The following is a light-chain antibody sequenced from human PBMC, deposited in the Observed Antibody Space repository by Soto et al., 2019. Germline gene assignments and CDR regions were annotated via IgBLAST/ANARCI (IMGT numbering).Light chain of an antibody. V-gene: IGKV3-11*01. CDR3: QQRSNWIT. CDR2: DAS. Sequence: EVVLGQCRATLSLSPGERATLSCRASPSVSNSLAWYQHKPGQAPRLLIYDASNRATGIPARFSGSGSGTDFTLTISSLEPEDFAVYYCQQRSNWITFGQGTRLEI. J-gene: IGKJ5*01. CDR1: PSVSNS.